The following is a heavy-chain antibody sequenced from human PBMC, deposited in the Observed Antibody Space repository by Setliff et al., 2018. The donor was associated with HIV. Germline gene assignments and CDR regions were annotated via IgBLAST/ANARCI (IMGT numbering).Heavy chain of an antibody. CDR3: AKEGNSVDNWLDP. CDR2: IYHTGKT. Sequence: PSETLSLTCTVSGDPIIIGGYYWSWIRQHPGGGLEWIGYIYHTGKTYYNPSLQSRIIMSLDMSQNQFSLKLSSVTAADTAVYYCAKEGNSVDNWLDPWGPGTLVTVSS. D-gene: IGHD1-26*01. CDR1: GDPIIIGGYY. V-gene: IGHV4-31*03. J-gene: IGHJ5*02.